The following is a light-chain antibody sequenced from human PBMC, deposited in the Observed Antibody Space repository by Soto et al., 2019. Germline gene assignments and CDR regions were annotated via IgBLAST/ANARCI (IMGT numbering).Light chain of an antibody. Sequence: EIVLTQSPDTLSLSPRERATLSGRASQSVRSSYLAWYQQKPGQAPRLLIYGASSRATGIPDRFSGCGSGTDFTLTISSLEPEDFAVYYCQQRSNWPPITFGQGTRLEIK. CDR2: GAS. CDR1: QSVRSSY. J-gene: IGKJ5*01. CDR3: QQRSNWPPIT. V-gene: IGKV3D-20*02.